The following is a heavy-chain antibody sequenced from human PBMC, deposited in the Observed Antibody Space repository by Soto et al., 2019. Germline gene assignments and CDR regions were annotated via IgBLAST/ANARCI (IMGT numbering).Heavy chain of an antibody. CDR3: TTGGRPGYPSIGY. D-gene: IGHD5-12*01. CDR2: IKSKTDGGTT. V-gene: IGHV3-15*07. J-gene: IGHJ4*02. Sequence: GGSLRLSCAASGFTFNNAWMNWVRQAPGKGLEWVGRIKSKTDGGTTDYAAPVKGRFTISRDDSKNTLYLQMNSLKIEDTTVYYCTTGGRPGYPSIGYWGQGTLVTVSS. CDR1: GFTFNNAW.